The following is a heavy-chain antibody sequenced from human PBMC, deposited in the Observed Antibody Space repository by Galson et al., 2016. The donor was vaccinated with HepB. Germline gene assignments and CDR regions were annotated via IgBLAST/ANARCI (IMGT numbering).Heavy chain of an antibody. Sequence: ETLSLTCTISGGSIENYYGNWIRQPPGKGLEWIGYIYYSGSTSYNPSLKSRVTISLDTSTNQFSLKLSSVTAADTAVYYCARVETYYSSMDVWGQGTTVTVSS. V-gene: IGHV4-59*01. CDR1: GGSIENYY. CDR3: ARVETYYSSMDV. CDR2: IYYSGST. J-gene: IGHJ6*02. D-gene: IGHD2-21*02.